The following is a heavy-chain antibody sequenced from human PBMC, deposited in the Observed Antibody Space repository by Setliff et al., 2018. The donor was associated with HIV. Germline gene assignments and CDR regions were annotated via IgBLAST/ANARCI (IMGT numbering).Heavy chain of an antibody. J-gene: IGHJ6*03. CDR2: VYYSGST. Sequence: SETLSLTCTVSGDPISTYYWSWVRKPPGKGLEWIGYVYYSGSTSYSPSLRGRVTISVDTSRHQFSLKLSSVTAADTAVYYCARQSRITMVRGVYGAGDYYMDVWGKGTTVTVSS. CDR3: ARQSRITMVRGVYGAGDYYMDV. V-gene: IGHV4-59*08. D-gene: IGHD3-10*01. CDR1: GDPISTYY.